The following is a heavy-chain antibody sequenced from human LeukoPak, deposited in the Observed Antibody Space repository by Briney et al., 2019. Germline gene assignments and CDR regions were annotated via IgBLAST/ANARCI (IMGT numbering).Heavy chain of an antibody. CDR2: INPNSGGT. V-gene: IGHV1-2*06. CDR3: ARDDELDFRFDY. J-gene: IGHJ4*02. D-gene: IGHD6-13*01. CDR1: GYTFTGYY. Sequence: ASVKVSCKASGYTFTGYYMHWVRQAPGQGLEWVGRINPNSGGTNYAQKFQGRVTMTRDTSISTAYMELSRLRSDDTAVYYCARDDELDFRFDYWGQGTLVTVSS.